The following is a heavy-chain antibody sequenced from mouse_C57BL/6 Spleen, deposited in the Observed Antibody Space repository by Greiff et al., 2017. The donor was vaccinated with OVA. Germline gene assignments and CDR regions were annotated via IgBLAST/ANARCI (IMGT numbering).Heavy chain of an antibody. D-gene: IGHD4-1*01. J-gene: IGHJ4*01. Sequence: EVQVVESGGGLVKPGGSLKLSCAASGFTFSDYGMHWVRQAPEKGLEWVAYISSGSSTIYYADTVKGRCTISRDNAKHTLFLQMTSLRSEDTAMYYGARVLGHYYAMDYWGQGTSVTVSS. CDR2: ISSGSSTI. V-gene: IGHV5-17*01. CDR1: GFTFSDYG. CDR3: ARVLGHYYAMDY.